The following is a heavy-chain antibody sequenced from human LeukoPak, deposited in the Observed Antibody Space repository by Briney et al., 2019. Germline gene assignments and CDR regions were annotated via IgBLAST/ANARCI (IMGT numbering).Heavy chain of an antibody. CDR1: AFTFSSYS. CDR3: AKRIAVAGGAFDI. CDR2: ISSSGSYI. Sequence: GGSLRLSCVASAFTFSSYSMNWVRQAPGKGLEWVSSISSSGSYIYYADSVKGRFTISRDNAKKSLYLQMNSLRAEDTAVYYCAKRIAVAGGAFDIWGQGTMVTVSS. J-gene: IGHJ3*02. V-gene: IGHV3-21*04. D-gene: IGHD6-19*01.